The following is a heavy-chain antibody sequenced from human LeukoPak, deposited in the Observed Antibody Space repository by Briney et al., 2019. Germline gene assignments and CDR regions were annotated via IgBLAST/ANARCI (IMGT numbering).Heavy chain of an antibody. CDR1: YG. CDR2: ISASDGTT. V-gene: IGHV1-18*01. J-gene: IGHJ4*02. CDR3: ARCGAAVTTHFSH. Sequence: YGITWARQAPGQGLENMGWISASDGTTNYAQKVQGRVIMTTDTSTSTAYMELRSLRSDDTAVYYCARCGAAVTTHFSHWGQGTLVTVSS. D-gene: IGHD4-17*01.